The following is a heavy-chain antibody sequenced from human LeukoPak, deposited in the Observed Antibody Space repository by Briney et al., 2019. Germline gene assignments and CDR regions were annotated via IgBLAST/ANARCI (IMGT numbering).Heavy chain of an antibody. CDR3: ARDRVDYDSSGYWTNWFDP. CDR2: IIPIFGTA. J-gene: IGHJ5*02. V-gene: IGHV1-69*05. CDR1: GGTFSSYA. Sequence: ASVKVSCKASGGTFSSYAISWVRQAPGQGLEWMGRIIPIFGTANYAQKFQGRVTMTTDTSTSTAYMELRSLRSDDTAVYYCARDRVDYDSSGYWTNWFDPWGQGTLVTVSS. D-gene: IGHD3-22*01.